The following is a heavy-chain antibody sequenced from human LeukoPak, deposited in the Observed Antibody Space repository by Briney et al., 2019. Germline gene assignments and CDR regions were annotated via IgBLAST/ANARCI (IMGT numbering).Heavy chain of an antibody. CDR3: ARADDSSSGYFDY. J-gene: IGHJ4*02. CDR2: ISSSGNSI. Sequence: PGGSLRLSCAVSGFTFSSYDMSWIRQAPGKGLEWVSYISSSGNSISYADSVKGRFTISRDNAKNSLYLQMNSLRAEDTAVYYCARADDSSSGYFDYWGQGTLVTVSS. D-gene: IGHD6-6*01. V-gene: IGHV3-11*04. CDR1: GFTFSSYD.